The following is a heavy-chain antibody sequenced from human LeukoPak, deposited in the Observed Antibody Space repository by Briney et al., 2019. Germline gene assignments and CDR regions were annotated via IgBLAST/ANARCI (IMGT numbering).Heavy chain of an antibody. CDR2: IIPIFGIA. CDR1: GGTFSSYA. J-gene: IGHJ4*02. Sequence: SVKVSGKASGGTFSSYAISWVRQAPGQGLEWMGRIIPIFGIASYAQKFQGRVTITADKSTSTAYMELSSLRSEDTAVYYCARDLEGGNEGWGQGTLVTVSS. V-gene: IGHV1-69*04. CDR3: ARDLEGGNEG. D-gene: IGHD5-12*01.